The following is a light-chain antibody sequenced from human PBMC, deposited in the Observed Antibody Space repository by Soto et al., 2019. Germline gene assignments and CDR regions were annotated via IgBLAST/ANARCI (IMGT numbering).Light chain of an antibody. CDR3: CSYAGSYSYV. CDR1: SSDFGDYNS. Sequence: QSALTQPASVSGSPGQSITFSCTGTSSDFGDYNSVSWYQQHPGKAPKLMILEVSNRPSGVSNRFSGSKSGNTASLTISGLQADDEADYYCCSYAGSYSYVFGTGTKVTVL. CDR2: EVS. J-gene: IGLJ1*01. V-gene: IGLV2-14*01.